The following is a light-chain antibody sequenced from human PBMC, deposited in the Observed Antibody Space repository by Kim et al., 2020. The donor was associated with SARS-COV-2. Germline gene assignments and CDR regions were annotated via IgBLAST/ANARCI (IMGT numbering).Light chain of an antibody. CDR2: GAS. J-gene: IGKJ4*01. V-gene: IGKV3-15*01. CDR3: QQYSHWPLT. CDR1: QSVSSI. Sequence: EIVMTQSPATLSVSPGERATLSCRASQSVSSILAWYQQKPGQASRLLIYGASTRATGIPGRFSGSGSGTEFTLTISSLQSEDFAVYYCQQYSHWPLTFGGGTKVDIK.